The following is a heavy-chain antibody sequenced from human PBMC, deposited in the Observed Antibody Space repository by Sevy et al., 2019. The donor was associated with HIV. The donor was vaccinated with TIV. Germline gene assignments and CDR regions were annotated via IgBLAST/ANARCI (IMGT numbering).Heavy chain of an antibody. CDR3: ARDSGVLRFLEWLLFYDY. CDR1: GYTFTSYG. CDR2: ISAYNGNT. J-gene: IGHJ4*02. D-gene: IGHD3-3*01. V-gene: IGHV1-18*01. Sequence: ASVNVSCKASGYTFTSYGISWVRQAPGQGLEWMGWISAYNGNTNYAQKLQGRVTMTTDTSTSTAYMELRSLRSDDTAVYYCARDSGVLRFLEWLLFYDYWGQGTLVTVFS.